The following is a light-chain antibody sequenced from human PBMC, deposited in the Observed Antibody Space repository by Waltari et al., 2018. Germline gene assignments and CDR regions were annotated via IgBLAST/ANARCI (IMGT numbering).Light chain of an antibody. Sequence: EIVMTQSPATLSVFPGERVTLSCRASQSIRSNLAWYQHKPGQAPGLLIYGASTRATGIPARFSGSGSGTEFTLTISSLQSEDFAVYFCQQYDNWLGTFGQGTKVEIK. J-gene: IGKJ1*01. V-gene: IGKV3-15*01. CDR3: QQYDNWLGT. CDR2: GAS. CDR1: QSIRSN.